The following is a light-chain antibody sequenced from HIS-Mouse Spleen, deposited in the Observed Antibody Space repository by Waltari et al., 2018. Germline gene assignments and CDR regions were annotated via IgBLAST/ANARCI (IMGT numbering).Light chain of an antibody. CDR2: RNN. J-gene: IGLJ3*02. CDR3: AAWDDSLSGPWV. Sequence: QSVLTQPPSASGTPGQRVTISCSGSSSNIGSNYVYWYQQLPGTAPKLLIYRNNRRASGVPDRFSGSQSGTSASLAISGLRSEDEADYYCAAWDDSLSGPWVFGGGTKLTVL. CDR1: SSNIGSNY. V-gene: IGLV1-47*01.